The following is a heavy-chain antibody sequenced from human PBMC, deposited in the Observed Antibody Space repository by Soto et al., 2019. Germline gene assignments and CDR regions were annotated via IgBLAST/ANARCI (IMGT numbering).Heavy chain of an antibody. CDR3: ARGPPIVGNTRPVES. V-gene: IGHV4-4*02. CDR2: IYHAGST. CDR1: GGSITNSNW. J-gene: IGHJ4*02. Sequence: QVQLQESGPRVVQPSGTLSLTCTVSGGSITNSNWWSWVRLPPAKGLEWIGDIYHAGSTKYNPSLERRVTLSVDTSNNQFGLTLTSVTAADTAVYFCARGPPIVGNTRPVESWGQGTLVTVSS. D-gene: IGHD1-26*01.